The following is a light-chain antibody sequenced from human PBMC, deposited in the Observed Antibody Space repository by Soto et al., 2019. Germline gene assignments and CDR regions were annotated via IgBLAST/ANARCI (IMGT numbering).Light chain of an antibody. J-gene: IGKJ5*01. Sequence: SVLTQSPCTLSLSPWESAPLSCRASQSVSSYLAWYQQKPGQAPRLLIYDASNRATGIPARFSGSGSGTDFTLTISSLEPEDFAVYYCQQRSNWPITFGQGTRPEIK. CDR2: DAS. CDR1: QSVSSY. CDR3: QQRSNWPIT. V-gene: IGKV3-11*01.